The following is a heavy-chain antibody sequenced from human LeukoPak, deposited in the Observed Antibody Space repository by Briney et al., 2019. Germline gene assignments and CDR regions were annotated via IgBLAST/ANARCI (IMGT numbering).Heavy chain of an antibody. D-gene: IGHD1-14*01. Sequence: SETLSLTCAVYGGSFSGYYWSWIRQPPGKGLEWIGEINHSGSTNYNPSLKSRVTISLDTSKNQFSLNLTSLTAADTAVYYCARDRKYYYHMDVWGKGTTVTVSS. J-gene: IGHJ6*03. CDR2: INHSGST. CDR3: ARDRKYYYHMDV. CDR1: GGSFSGYY. V-gene: IGHV4-34*01.